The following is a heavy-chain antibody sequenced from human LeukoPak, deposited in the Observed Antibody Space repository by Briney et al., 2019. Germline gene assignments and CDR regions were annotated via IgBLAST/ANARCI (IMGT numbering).Heavy chain of an antibody. CDR2: VFHSGIT. CDR1: GGSISSSSYY. CDR3: ARGEEQFHYGSGSYSHEFDP. Sequence: SETLSLTCTVSGGSISSSSYYWVWIRQPPGKGLEWVGYVFHSGITKYNPSVKRRLIISADTSKNQFSPKLSSVTAADTALYYCARGEEQFHYGSGSYSHEFDPWGQGTLVTVSS. V-gene: IGHV4-61*05. J-gene: IGHJ5*02. D-gene: IGHD3-10*01.